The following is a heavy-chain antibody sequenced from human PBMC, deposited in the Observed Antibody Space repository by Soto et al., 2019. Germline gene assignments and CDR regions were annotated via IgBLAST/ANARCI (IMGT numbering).Heavy chain of an antibody. CDR2: IISGSYI. V-gene: IGHV3-21*01. CDR1: GFSFSSYT. CDR3: ARHLLIVGATPPYYFDY. Sequence: GSLRLSCAASGFSFSSYTMNWVRQAPGKGLEWVSSIISGSYIYYADSVKGRFTISRDNAKNSLYLQMNNLRAEDTAVYYCARHLLIVGATPPYYFDYWGQGTLVTVSS. D-gene: IGHD1-26*01. J-gene: IGHJ4*02.